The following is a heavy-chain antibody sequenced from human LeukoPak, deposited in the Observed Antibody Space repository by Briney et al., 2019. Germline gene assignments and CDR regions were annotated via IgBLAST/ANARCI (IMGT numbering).Heavy chain of an antibody. D-gene: IGHD6-19*01. J-gene: IGHJ5*02. CDR2: ISVGGSDE. V-gene: IGHV3-48*03. CDR1: GFRFNTYE. CDR3: ARDVGFNNGWPA. Sequence: GGSLRLSCAASGFRFNTYEMNWVRQAPGKGLEWIAYISVGGSDEDYADSVKGRFTISRDNAKNSLFLQMNSLRVEDTAVYYCARDVGFNNGWPAWGQGTLATVSS.